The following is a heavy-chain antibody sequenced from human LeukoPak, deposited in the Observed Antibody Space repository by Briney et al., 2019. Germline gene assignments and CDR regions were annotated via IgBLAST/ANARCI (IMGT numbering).Heavy chain of an antibody. CDR1: GGTFSSYA. J-gene: IGHJ4*02. D-gene: IGHD6-19*01. CDR2: IIPIFGTA. V-gene: IGHV1-69*13. CDR3: ARLLYKTYSSGWYEGFDY. Sequence: RASVKVSCKASGGTFSSYAISWVRQAPGQGLEWMGWIIPIFGTANYAQKFQGRVTITADESTSTAYMELSSLRSEDTAVYYCARLLYKTYSSGWYEGFDYWGQGTLVTVSS.